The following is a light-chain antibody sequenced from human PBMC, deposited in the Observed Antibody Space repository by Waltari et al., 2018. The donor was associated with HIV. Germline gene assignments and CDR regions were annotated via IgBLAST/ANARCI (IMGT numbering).Light chain of an antibody. V-gene: IGLV2-14*01. CDR1: TSDVGGSNY. CDR2: DVS. J-gene: IGLJ1*01. CDR3: SSYTSTYV. Sequence: QSALTQPASVSGSPGQSLTISCTGTTSDVGGSNYVSWYQQHPGKAPKLMIYDVSNRPSGVSNRFSGSKSGNTASLTISGLQAEDEADYYCSSYTSTYVFGTGTKVTVL.